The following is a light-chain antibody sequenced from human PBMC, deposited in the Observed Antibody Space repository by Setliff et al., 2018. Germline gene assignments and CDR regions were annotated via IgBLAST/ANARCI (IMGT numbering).Light chain of an antibody. J-gene: IGLJ1*01. CDR3: AAWDDSLRGYV. Sequence: QSALTQSPSAPASPGQRVTMSCSGSSSNTGKNYVYWYQQFPGTAPKLLIYNNNQRPSGVPDRFSGSKSGTSASLAISGLRSDDEADYYCAAWDDSLRGYVFGSGTKVTVL. CDR2: NNN. V-gene: IGLV1-47*01. CDR1: SSNTGKNY.